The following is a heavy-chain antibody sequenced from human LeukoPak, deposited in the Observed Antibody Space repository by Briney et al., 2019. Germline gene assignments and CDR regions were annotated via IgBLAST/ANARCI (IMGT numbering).Heavy chain of an antibody. CDR2: IYYSGST. CDR3: ARDLTFVGRYNWFDP. Sequence: SETLSLTCTVSGGSISSYYWSWIRQPPGKGLEWIGYIYYSGSTNYNPSLKSRVTISVDTSKNQFSLKLSSVTAADTAVYYCARDLTFVGRYNWFDPWGQGTLVTVSS. J-gene: IGHJ5*02. CDR1: GGSISSYY. V-gene: IGHV4-59*12. D-gene: IGHD3-10*01.